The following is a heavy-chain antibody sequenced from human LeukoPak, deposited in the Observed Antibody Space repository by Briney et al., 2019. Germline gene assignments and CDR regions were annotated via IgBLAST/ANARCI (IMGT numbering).Heavy chain of an antibody. D-gene: IGHD3-22*01. J-gene: IGHJ4*02. V-gene: IGHV4-31*03. CDR2: IYYSGIT. CDR1: GGSISSAAYY. CDR3: AREGNTSGFYYRFDS. Sequence: SETLSLTCTVSGGSISSAAYYWSWVRQHPGKGPEWIGYIYYSGITVSNPSLNTRVVISIDTSKNQFSLKLNPVTAADTAVYFCAREGNTSGFYYRFDSWGQGTLVTVSS.